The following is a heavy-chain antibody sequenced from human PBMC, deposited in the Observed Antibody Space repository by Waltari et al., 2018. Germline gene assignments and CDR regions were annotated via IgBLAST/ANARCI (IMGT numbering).Heavy chain of an antibody. CDR3: ATPLGGSGGFGY. CDR1: GYTLTELY. D-gene: IGHD3-10*01. Sequence: QVQLVQSGAEVKKPGASVKVSCKVSGYTLTELYMHWVRQAPGKGLEWMGCFDPEDGETIYEKKFPGSVTRTEDTSTDNAYMELSSLRSVVTAVYYCATPLGGSGGFGYWGQGPLVTVSS. V-gene: IGHV1-24*01. J-gene: IGHJ4*02. CDR2: FDPEDGET.